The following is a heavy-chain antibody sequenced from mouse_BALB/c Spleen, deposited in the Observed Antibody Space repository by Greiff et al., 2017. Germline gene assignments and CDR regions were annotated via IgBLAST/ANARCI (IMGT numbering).Heavy chain of an antibody. D-gene: IGHD1-1*01. J-gene: IGHJ3*01. CDR3: APGDYGSSYPSWFAY. V-gene: IGHV5-6*01. Sequence: EVMLVESGGDLVKPGGSLKLSCAASGFTFSSYGMSWVRQTPDKRLEWVATISSGGSYTYYPDSVKGRFTISRDNAKNTLYLQMSSLKSEDTAMYYCAPGDYGSSYPSWFAYWGRGTLVTVSA. CDR2: ISSGGSYT. CDR1: GFTFSSYG.